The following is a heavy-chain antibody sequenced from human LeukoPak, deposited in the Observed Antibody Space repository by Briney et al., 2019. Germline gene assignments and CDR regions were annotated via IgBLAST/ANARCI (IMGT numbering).Heavy chain of an antibody. D-gene: IGHD5-12*01. Sequence: SETLSLTCTVSGGSISSYYWSWIRQPPGKGLEWIGYIYYSGSTNYNPSLKSRVTISIDTSKNQSSLKLSSVTAADTAVYYCARETGSGYDKSAFDIWGQGTMVTVSS. J-gene: IGHJ3*02. CDR1: GGSISSYY. V-gene: IGHV4-59*01. CDR3: ARETGSGYDKSAFDI. CDR2: IYYSGST.